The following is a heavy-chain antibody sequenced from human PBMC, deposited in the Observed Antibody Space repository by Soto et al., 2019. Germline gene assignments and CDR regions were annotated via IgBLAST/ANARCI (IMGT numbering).Heavy chain of an antibody. CDR1: GYTFTSYG. J-gene: IGHJ4*02. Sequence: ASVKVSCKASGYTFTSYGISWVRQAPGQGLEWMGWISGYNGNTNYAQKFQGRVTMSTDTSTSTAYMELRSLRSDDTAVYYCARERYSYGYFDYWGQGTLVTV. CDR3: ARERYSYGYFDY. D-gene: IGHD5-18*01. CDR2: ISGYNGNT. V-gene: IGHV1-18*04.